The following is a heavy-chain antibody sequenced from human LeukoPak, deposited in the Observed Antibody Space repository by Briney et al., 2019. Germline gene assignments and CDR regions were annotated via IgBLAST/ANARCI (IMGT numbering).Heavy chain of an antibody. CDR3: ARDFGFGGSGSYPPDY. Sequence: ASVKVSCKASGYTFTSYGISWVRQAPGRGLEWMGWISAYNGNTNYAQKLQGRVTMTTDTSTSTAYMELRSLRSDDTAVYYCARDFGFGGSGSYPPDYWGQGTLVTVSS. CDR1: GYTFTSYG. V-gene: IGHV1-18*01. J-gene: IGHJ4*02. CDR2: ISAYNGNT. D-gene: IGHD3-10*01.